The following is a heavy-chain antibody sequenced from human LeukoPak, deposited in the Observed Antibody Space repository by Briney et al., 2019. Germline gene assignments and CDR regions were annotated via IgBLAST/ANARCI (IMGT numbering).Heavy chain of an antibody. D-gene: IGHD4-17*01. CDR1: GFTFDDYG. V-gene: IGHV3-20*04. J-gene: IGHJ3*02. CDR2: INWNGGST. Sequence: GGSLRLSCAASGFTFDDYGMSWVRQAPGKGLEWVSGINWNGGSTGYADSVKGRFTISRDNAKNSLYLQVNSLRAEDTALYYCAKDLPVTTWVDAFDIWGQGTMVTVSS. CDR3: AKDLPVTTWVDAFDI.